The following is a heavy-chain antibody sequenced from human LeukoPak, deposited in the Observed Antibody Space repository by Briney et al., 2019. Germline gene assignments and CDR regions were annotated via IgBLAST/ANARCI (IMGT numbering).Heavy chain of an antibody. CDR2: IRYDGSNK. J-gene: IGHJ4*02. CDR3: ARSPEVGATVIYYFDY. Sequence: PGGSLRLSCAASGFTFSGYGMHWVRQAPGKGLEWVAFIRYDGSNKYYADSVKGRFTISRDNSKNTLYLQMNSLRAEDTAVYYCARSPEVGATVIYYFDYWGQGTLVTVSS. CDR1: GFTFSGYG. D-gene: IGHD1-26*01. V-gene: IGHV3-30*02.